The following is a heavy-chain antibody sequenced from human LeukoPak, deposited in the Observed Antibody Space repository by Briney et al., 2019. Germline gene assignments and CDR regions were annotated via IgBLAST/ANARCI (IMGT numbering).Heavy chain of an antibody. J-gene: IGHJ6*03. D-gene: IGHD6-25*01. V-gene: IGHV1-69*06. Sequence: SVKVSCKASGGTFSSYAFSWVRQAPGQGLEWMGGIIPIFGTANYAQKFQGRVTITADKSTSTAYMELSSLRSEDTAVYYCASKGRPAAYYYYYMDVWGKGTTVTVSS. CDR1: GGTFSSYA. CDR2: IIPIFGTA. CDR3: ASKGRPAAYYYYYMDV.